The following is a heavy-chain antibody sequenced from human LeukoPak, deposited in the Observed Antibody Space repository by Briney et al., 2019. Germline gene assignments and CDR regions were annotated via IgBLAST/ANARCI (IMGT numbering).Heavy chain of an antibody. V-gene: IGHV4-39*07. J-gene: IGHJ4*02. D-gene: IGHD6-13*01. CDR1: GFTFSSYA. CDR2: IYYSGST. CDR3: ARDQRSTVD. Sequence: GSLRLSCAASGFTFSSYAMSWVRQAPGKGLEWIGSIYYSGSTYYNPSLKSRVTISVDTSKNQFSLKLSSVTAADTAVYYCARDQRSTVDWGQGTLVTVSS.